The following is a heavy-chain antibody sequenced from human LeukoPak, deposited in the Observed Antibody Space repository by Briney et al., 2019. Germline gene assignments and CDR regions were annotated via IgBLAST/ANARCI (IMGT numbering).Heavy chain of an antibody. D-gene: IGHD3-22*01. Sequence: GESLKISCKGSGYTFTTYWIGWARQMPGKGLDWMGIINPGDSDTRYSPSFQGQVTISADKSINTVYLQWSSLKASDTAMYYCARSGFYYMDVWGKGTTVTVSS. CDR1: GYTFTTYW. CDR2: INPGDSDT. V-gene: IGHV5-51*01. CDR3: ARSGFYYMDV. J-gene: IGHJ6*03.